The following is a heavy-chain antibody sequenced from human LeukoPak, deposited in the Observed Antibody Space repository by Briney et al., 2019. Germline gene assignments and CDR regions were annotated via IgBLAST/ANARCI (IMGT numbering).Heavy chain of an antibody. J-gene: IGHJ3*02. V-gene: IGHV3-66*01. CDR2: IYSGGST. CDR3: ASRSVGDSSWADAFDI. CDR1: GFTVSSNY. Sequence: GGSLRLSCAASGFTVSSNYMSWVRQAPGKGLEWVSVIYSGGSTYYADSVKGRFTISRDNSKNTLYLQMNSLRAEDTAVYYCASRSVGDSSWADAFDIWGQGTMVTVSS. D-gene: IGHD3-22*01.